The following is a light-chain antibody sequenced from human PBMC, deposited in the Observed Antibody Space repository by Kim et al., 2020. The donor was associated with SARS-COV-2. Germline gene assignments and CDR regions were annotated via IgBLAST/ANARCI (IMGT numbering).Light chain of an antibody. J-gene: IGKJ3*01. CDR2: GDS. CDR1: ESVTGRS. V-gene: IGKV3-20*01. Sequence: PGDRATLSCRASESVTGRSLAWYQQKPGQTPRLLIYGDSSRAADIPDRFSGSGSGTDFTLTISRLEPEDFAVYYCQQYVAAPLTFGPGTKVDIK. CDR3: QQYVAAPLT.